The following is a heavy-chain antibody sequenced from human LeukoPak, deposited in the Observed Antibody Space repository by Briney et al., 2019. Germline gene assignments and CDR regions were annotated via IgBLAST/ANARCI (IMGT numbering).Heavy chain of an antibody. D-gene: IGHD2-8*02. CDR3: VRGGERTGNSYFDL. J-gene: IGHJ2*01. V-gene: IGHV3-11*04. CDR2: SSETGTAY. CDR1: GFTLRDYF. Sequence: GGSLRLSCAASGFTLRDYFMSWIRQPPGKGLEWIAYSSETGTAYSYAASVKGRFTISRDNAKNSLFLQVDSLRADDTALYYCVRGGERTGNSYFDLWGRGTLVTVSS.